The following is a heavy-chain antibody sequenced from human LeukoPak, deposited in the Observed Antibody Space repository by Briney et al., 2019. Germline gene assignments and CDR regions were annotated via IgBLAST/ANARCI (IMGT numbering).Heavy chain of an antibody. CDR3: ARHSTMLTSRWFDP. CDR2: LYYTGSS. D-gene: IGHD2-2*01. Sequence: SEALSLTCTVSGDSISSTTNSWGWIRQPPGKGLEWIGSLYYTGSSYYNPSLKRRVTISGDTSNNQISLRMNSVTAADTAIYYCARHSTMLTSRWFDPWGQGTLVTVSS. V-gene: IGHV4-39*01. J-gene: IGHJ5*02. CDR1: GDSISSTTNS.